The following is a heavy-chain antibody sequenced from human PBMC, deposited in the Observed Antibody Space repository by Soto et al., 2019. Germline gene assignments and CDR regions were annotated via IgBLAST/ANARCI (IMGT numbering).Heavy chain of an antibody. CDR3: AREHDWNYDY. V-gene: IGHV1-3*01. J-gene: IGHJ4*02. Sequence: QVQLVHSGAEVRKPGASVKVSCKTSGFTFTNYSMHWVRQAPGQRLEWMGWIHGGNGNTKYSQRCQDRVTITRDTSASTAYMELSSLRAEATAVYYCAREHDWNYDYWGQGTLVTVSS. D-gene: IGHD1-7*01. CDR2: IHGGNGNT. CDR1: GFTFTNYS.